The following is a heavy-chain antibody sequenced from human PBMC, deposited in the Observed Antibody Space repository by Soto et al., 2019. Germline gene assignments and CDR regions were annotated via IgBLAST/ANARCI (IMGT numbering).Heavy chain of an antibody. J-gene: IGHJ4*02. V-gene: IGHV1-69*06. CDR1: GGTFSCYA. CDR3: ARVLTVRGVITPREDY. Sequence: QVQLVQSGAEVKKPGSSVKVSCKASGGTFSCYAISWVRQAPGQGLEWMGGIIPIFGTANYAQKFQGRVTITADKSTSTAYMELSSLRSEDTAVYYCARVLTVRGVITPREDYWGQGTLVTVSS. CDR2: IIPIFGTA. D-gene: IGHD3-10*01.